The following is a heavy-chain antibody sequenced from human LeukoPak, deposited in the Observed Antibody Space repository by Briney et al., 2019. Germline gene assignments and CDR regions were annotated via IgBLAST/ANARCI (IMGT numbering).Heavy chain of an antibody. CDR3: ARELVVDGGWFDP. J-gene: IGHJ5*02. CDR1: GFTFSSYA. CDR2: ISYDGSNK. D-gene: IGHD4-23*01. Sequence: GGSLRLSCAASGFTFSSYAMHWVRQAPGKGLEWVAVISYDGSNKYYADSVKGRFTISRDNAKNSLYLQMNSLRAEDTAVYYCARELVVDGGWFDPWGQGTLVTVSS. V-gene: IGHV3-30-3*01.